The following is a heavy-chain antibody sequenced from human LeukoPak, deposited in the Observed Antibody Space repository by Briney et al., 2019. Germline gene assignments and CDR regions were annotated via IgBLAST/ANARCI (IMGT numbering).Heavy chain of an antibody. CDR1: GFTFSAAW. D-gene: IGHD3-16*01. V-gene: IGHV3-23*01. CDR2: IHGNGETA. Sequence: PGGSLRLSCAASGFTFSAAWMNWVRQAPGKGLEWVSGIHGNGETAYYGDSVKGRFTISRDNSKSTLYLQMNSLRVEDTAEYFCGRDPNGDYVGAFEFWGQGTKVAVSS. CDR3: GRDPNGDYVGAFEF. J-gene: IGHJ3*01.